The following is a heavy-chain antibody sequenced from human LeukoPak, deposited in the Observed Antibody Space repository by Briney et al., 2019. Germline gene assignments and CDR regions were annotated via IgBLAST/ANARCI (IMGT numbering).Heavy chain of an antibody. CDR1: RFTFSDYY. D-gene: IGHD5-12*01. J-gene: IGHJ4*02. CDR2: ISGSASII. V-gene: IGHV3-11*01. Sequence: GGSLRLSCAASRFTFSDYYMSWIRQTPGQGLQWLSYISGSASIIYYADSVKGRFTISRDNAQNSLFLQMDSLRAEDTAVYYCARVGDYDYYFDYWGQGTLVTVSS. CDR3: ARVGDYDYYFDY.